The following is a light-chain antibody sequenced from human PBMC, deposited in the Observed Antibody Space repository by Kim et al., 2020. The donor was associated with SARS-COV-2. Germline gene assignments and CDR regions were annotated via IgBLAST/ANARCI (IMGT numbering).Light chain of an antibody. V-gene: IGLV3-1*01. J-gene: IGLJ2*01. CDR1: KLGDKY. CDR3: QAWDSSSHVV. CDR2: QDS. Sequence: SYELTQPPSVSVSPGQTASITCSGDKLGDKYACWYQQKPGQSPVLVFYQDSKRPSGIPERFSGSNSGNTATLTISGTQAMDEADYYCQAWDSSSHVVFGGGTQLTVL.